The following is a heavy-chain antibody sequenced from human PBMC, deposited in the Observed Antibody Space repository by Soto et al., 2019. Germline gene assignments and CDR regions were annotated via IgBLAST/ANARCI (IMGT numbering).Heavy chain of an antibody. D-gene: IGHD3-16*01. J-gene: IGHJ4*02. Sequence: QVQLQQWGTGLLKPSETLSLTCAVYGGSFRGYYWTWIRQPPGKGLEWIGEIDHSGSTNYNPSLTSRVTISVDTSKNQFSLKLASVTAADTAVYYCARVEYTYNYRGLDYWGQGTLVTVSS. CDR2: IDHSGST. CDR1: GGSFRGYY. CDR3: ARVEYTYNYRGLDY. V-gene: IGHV4-34*01.